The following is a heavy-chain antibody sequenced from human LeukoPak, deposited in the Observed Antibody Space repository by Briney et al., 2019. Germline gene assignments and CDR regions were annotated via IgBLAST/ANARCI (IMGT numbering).Heavy chain of an antibody. V-gene: IGHV4-34*01. Sequence: SETLSLTCAVYGGSFSGYYWSWIRQPPGKGLEWIGEINHNGSTNSNPSLKSRVTISVDTSKNQFSLKLNSVTAADTAVYYCARGRIAAAASRGYFDYWGQGTLVTVSS. J-gene: IGHJ4*02. CDR2: INHNGST. CDR1: GGSFSGYY. CDR3: ARGRIAAAASRGYFDY. D-gene: IGHD6-13*01.